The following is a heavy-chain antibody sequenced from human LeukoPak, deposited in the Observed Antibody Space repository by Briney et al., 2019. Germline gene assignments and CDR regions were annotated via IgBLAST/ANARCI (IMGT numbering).Heavy chain of an antibody. J-gene: IGHJ4*02. CDR3: ARGGEVGAPDY. Sequence: SETLSLTCIVSGGSISSYYWSWIRQPPGKGLEWIGYIYYSGSTNYNPSLKSRVTISVDTSKNQFSLKLSSVTAADTAVYYCARGGEVGAPDYWGQGTLVTVSS. CDR2: IYYSGST. D-gene: IGHD1-26*01. CDR1: GGSISSYY. V-gene: IGHV4-59*08.